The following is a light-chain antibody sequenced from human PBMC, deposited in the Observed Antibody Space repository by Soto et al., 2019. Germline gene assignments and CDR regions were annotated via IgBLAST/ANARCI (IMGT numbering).Light chain of an antibody. J-gene: IGKJ1*01. CDR2: GAS. CDR1: QSVSSF. CDR3: QQYGSSPKT. Sequence: EVVITQSAPNLSVCPGKKATLASGASQSVSSFLAWYQQKPGQAPRLLIYGASSRATGIPDRFSGSGSGTDFTLTISRLEPEDFAVYYCQQYGSSPKTSGQGTKVDIK. V-gene: IGKV3-20*01.